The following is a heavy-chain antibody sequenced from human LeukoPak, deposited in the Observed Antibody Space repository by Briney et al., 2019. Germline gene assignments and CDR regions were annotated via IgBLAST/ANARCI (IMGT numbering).Heavy chain of an antibody. D-gene: IGHD3-22*01. CDR3: ARGGRYYDSRGYHREYYFDF. CDR2: IYNSGNT. Sequence: PSETLSLTCSVSGGSISTYYWSWIRQPPGKGLEWIGYIYNSGNTNYNPSLRSRVTISEDTSNNQFSLRLSSVTAADTAVYYCARGGRYYDSRGYHREYYFDFWGQGTLVTVSS. CDR1: GGSISTYY. J-gene: IGHJ4*02. V-gene: IGHV4-59*01.